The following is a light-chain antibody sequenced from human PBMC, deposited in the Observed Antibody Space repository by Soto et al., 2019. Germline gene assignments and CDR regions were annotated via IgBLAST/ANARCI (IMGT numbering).Light chain of an antibody. J-gene: IGLJ2*01. CDR3: SSYTPSSTLV. V-gene: IGLV2-14*01. CDR1: SSVVGGYNY. CDR2: DVS. Sequence: QSALTQPASVSGSPGQSITISCTGTSSVVGGYNYVSWYQQHPGKAPKLMIYDVSNRPSGVSNRFSGSKSGNTASLTISGLRAEDEADYYCSSYTPSSTLVFGGGTKLTVL.